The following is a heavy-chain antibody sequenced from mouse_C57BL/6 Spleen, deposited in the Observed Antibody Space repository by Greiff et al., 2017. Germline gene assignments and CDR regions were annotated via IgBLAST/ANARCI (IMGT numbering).Heavy chain of an antibody. CDR3: ARWYSNYDAMDY. Sequence: VQLQQSGPELVKPGASVKISCKASGYTFTDYYMNWVKQSHGKSLEWIGDINPNNGGTSYNQKFKGKATLTVDKSSSTAYMELRSLTSEDSAVYYCARWYSNYDAMDYWGQGTSVTVSS. CDR1: GYTFTDYY. CDR2: INPNNGGT. D-gene: IGHD2-5*01. V-gene: IGHV1-26*01. J-gene: IGHJ4*01.